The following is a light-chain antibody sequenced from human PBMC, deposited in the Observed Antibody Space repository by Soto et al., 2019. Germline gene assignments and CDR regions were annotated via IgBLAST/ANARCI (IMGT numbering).Light chain of an antibody. V-gene: IGKV3-15*01. J-gene: IGKJ1*01. CDR3: QQYNEWPET. CDR1: QSIYEK. CDR2: DTS. Sequence: EIVMTQSPATLSVSPGERATLSCRASQSIYEKLAWYQQKPGQTPRLVIYDTSTRATGTPGRFSGSGSGTEFTLIISSLQSEDFAVYYCQQYNEWPETFGHGTKVDIK.